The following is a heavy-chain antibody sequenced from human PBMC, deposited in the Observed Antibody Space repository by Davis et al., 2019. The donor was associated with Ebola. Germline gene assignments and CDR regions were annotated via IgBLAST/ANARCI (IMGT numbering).Heavy chain of an antibody. V-gene: IGHV3-11*06. CDR3: ARDSGSYLYYYYYGMDV. CDR1: GFTFSDYY. J-gene: IGHJ6*02. Sequence: PGGSLRLSCAASGFTFSDYYMSWIRQAPGKGLEWVSYISSSSSYTNYADSVKGRFTISRDNAKNSLYLQMNSLRAEDTAVYYCARDSGSYLYYYYYGMDVWGQGTTVTVSS. D-gene: IGHD1-26*01. CDR2: ISSSSSYT.